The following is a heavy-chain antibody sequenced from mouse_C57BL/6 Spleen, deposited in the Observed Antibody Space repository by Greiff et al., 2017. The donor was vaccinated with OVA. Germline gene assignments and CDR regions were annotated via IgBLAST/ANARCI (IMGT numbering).Heavy chain of an antibody. CDR1: GYTFTSYW. CDR2: IDPSDSET. D-gene: IGHD2-5*01. CDR3: ARFRYSNYDFDY. Sequence: QVQLKQPGAELVRPGSSVKLSCKASGYTFTSYWMHWVKQRPIQGLEWIGNIDPSDSETHYNQKFKDKATLTVDKSSSTAYMQLSSLTSEDSAVYYCARFRYSNYDFDYWGQGTTLTVSS. V-gene: IGHV1-52*01. J-gene: IGHJ2*01.